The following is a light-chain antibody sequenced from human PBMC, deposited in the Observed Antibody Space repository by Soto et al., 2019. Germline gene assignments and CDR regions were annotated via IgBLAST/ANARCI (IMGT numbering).Light chain of an antibody. CDR2: YDS. CDR1: TIGSKS. Sequence: SYELTQPPSVSVAPGKTASGACGGSTIGSKSVQWYQKKSGQAPVLLMYYDSDRPSGIPERFSGSNSGNTATLTISRVEAGDEADYYCQVWDISSGHVVFGGGTQLTVL. CDR3: QVWDISSGHVV. J-gene: IGLJ2*01. V-gene: IGLV3-21*01.